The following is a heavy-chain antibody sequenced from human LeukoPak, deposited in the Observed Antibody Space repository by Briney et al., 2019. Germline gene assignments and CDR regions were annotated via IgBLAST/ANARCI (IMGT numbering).Heavy chain of an antibody. CDR3: AKAHGGSYHSGID. Sequence: PGGSLRLSCTASGFTFSTYAMSWVRQAPGKGLEWVSSISGSGGTTYYAASVKGRFSISRDNSKNTLYLQLNSLRVDDTAEYYCAKAHGGSYHSGIDWGQGTLVIVSS. V-gene: IGHV3-23*01. J-gene: IGHJ4*02. D-gene: IGHD1-26*01. CDR2: ISGSGGTT. CDR1: GFTFSTYA.